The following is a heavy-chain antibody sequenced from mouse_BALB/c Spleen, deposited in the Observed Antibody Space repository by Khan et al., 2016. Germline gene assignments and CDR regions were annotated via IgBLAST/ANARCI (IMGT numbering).Heavy chain of an antibody. CDR3: ARLRRVYAMDY. CDR2: ISYDGSN. V-gene: IGHV3-6*02. J-gene: IGHJ4*01. CDR1: GYSITSGYY. D-gene: IGHD2-12*01. Sequence: EVKLLESGPGLVKPSQSLSLTCSVTGYSITSGYYWNWIRQLPGNNLEWMGYISYDGSNNYNPSLKNRISIARDTSTNQFFLDLNSLTTVDTATNYCARLRRVYAMDYWGQGTSVTVSS.